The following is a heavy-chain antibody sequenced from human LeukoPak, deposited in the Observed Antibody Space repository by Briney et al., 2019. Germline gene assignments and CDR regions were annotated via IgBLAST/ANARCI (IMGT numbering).Heavy chain of an antibody. D-gene: IGHD3-22*01. Sequence: ASVKVSCKASGYAFTSYDINWVRQATGQGLEWMGWMNPNSGNTGYAQKFQGRVTMTRNASISTAYMELSSLRSEDTAVYYCARVNYYDSSGYSTWGQGTLVTVSS. CDR1: GYAFTSYD. J-gene: IGHJ4*02. CDR2: MNPNSGNT. V-gene: IGHV1-8*01. CDR3: ARVNYYDSSGYST.